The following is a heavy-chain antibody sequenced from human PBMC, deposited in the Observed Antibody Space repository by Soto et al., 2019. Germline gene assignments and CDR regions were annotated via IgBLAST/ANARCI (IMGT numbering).Heavy chain of an antibody. D-gene: IGHD4-4*01. V-gene: IGHV3-30-3*01. J-gene: IGHJ4*02. CDR2: ISYDGSNT. CDR1: GFTFSNYA. CDR3: AKADDPATVTSPFDY. Sequence: GGSLRLSCAASGFTFSNYAMHWVRQAPGKGLEWVAVISYDGSNTYYADSVKGRFTISRDNSKNTLYLQMNSLRAEDTAVYYCAKADDPATVTSPFDYWGQGTLVTVSS.